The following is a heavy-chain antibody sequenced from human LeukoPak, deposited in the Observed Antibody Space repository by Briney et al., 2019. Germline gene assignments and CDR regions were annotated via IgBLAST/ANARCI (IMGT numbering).Heavy chain of an antibody. CDR1: GGSFSGYS. Sequence: KPSETLSLTCAVYGGSFSGYSWTWIRQPPGEGLEWIGEIDRSGSTNYNPSLKSRVTISRDTSKNQFSLKLRSVIAADTAVYYCARGSAAGLAYWGQGTLVTVSS. J-gene: IGHJ4*02. CDR2: IDRSGST. D-gene: IGHD6-13*01. CDR3: ARGSAAGLAY. V-gene: IGHV4-34*01.